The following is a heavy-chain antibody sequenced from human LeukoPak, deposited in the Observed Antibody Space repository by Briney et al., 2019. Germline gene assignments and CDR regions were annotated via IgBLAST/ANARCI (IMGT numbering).Heavy chain of an antibody. V-gene: IGHV4-59*01. Sequence: SETLSLTCTVSGGSISSYYWSWIRQPPGKGLEWIGYIYYSGSTNYNPSLKSRVTISVDTSKNQFSLKLSSVTAADTAVYYCARGMQREDIVVVPAAMGFGAFDIWGQGTMVTVS. CDR3: ARGMQREDIVVVPAAMGFGAFDI. D-gene: IGHD2-2*01. CDR1: GGSISSYY. CDR2: IYYSGST. J-gene: IGHJ3*02.